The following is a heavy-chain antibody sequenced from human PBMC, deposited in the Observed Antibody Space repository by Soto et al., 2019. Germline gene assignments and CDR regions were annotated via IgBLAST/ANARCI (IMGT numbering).Heavy chain of an antibody. CDR1: GFTFSSYG. D-gene: IGHD3-3*01. CDR2: LWYDGSNQ. Sequence: SLRLSCAASGFTFSSYGMHWVRQAPGKGLEWVAVLWYDGSNQYYADSVKGRFTISRDNAKNSLYLQMNSLRAEDTAVYYCARDRRIFGGTGMDVWGQGTTVTVSS. J-gene: IGHJ6*02. CDR3: ARDRRIFGGTGMDV. V-gene: IGHV3-33*01.